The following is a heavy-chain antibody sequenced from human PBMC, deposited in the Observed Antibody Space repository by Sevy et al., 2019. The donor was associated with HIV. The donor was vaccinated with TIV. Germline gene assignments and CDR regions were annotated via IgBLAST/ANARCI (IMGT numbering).Heavy chain of an antibody. V-gene: IGHV4-31*11. Sequence: SETLSLTCAVSGGSISSGGYYWSWIRQRPGKGLEWMGYIYYSGKTYYNPSLTSLKSRITISLDTSENQFSLKLSSVTAADTAVYFCARSLTRIFGIPNWFDLWGQGTLVTVSS. J-gene: IGHJ5*02. CDR3: ARSLTRIFGIPNWFDL. D-gene: IGHD3-3*01. CDR2: IYYSGKT. CDR1: GGSISSGGYY.